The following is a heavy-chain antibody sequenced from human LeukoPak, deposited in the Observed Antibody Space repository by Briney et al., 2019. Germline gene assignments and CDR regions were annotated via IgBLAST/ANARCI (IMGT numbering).Heavy chain of an antibody. CDR3: AREYSSSFYFDY. CDR2: MHYSGST. V-gene: IGHV4-39*07. Sequence: SETLSLTCTVSGGSISSTAYYCAWIRQPPGKGLEWIGSMHYSGSTYYNPSLKSRVTISVDTSKNQFSLKLSSVTAADTAVYYCAREYSSSFYFDYWGQGTLVTVSS. J-gene: IGHJ4*02. CDR1: GGSISSTAYY. D-gene: IGHD6-6*01.